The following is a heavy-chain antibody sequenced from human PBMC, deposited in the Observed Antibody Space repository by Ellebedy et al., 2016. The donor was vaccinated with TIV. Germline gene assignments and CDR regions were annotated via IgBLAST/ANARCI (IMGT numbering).Heavy chain of an antibody. CDR3: ARDAENIAVTNYFDY. V-gene: IGHV3-48*04. D-gene: IGHD6-19*01. CDR2: ISSSGSTI. J-gene: IGHJ4*02. Sequence: GESLKISCAASGFTFSSYVMSWVRQAPGKGLEWVSYISSSGSTIYYADSVKGRFTISRDNAKNSLYLQMNSLRADDTAVYYCARDAENIAVTNYFDYWGQGTLVTVSS. CDR1: GFTFSSYV.